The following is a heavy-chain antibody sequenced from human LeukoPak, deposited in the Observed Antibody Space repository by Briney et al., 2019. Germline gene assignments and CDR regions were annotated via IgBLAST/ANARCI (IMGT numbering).Heavy chain of an antibody. CDR2: IYISGST. V-gene: IGHV4-4*07. J-gene: IGHJ3*02. D-gene: IGHD3-22*01. CDR3: ARARYYYDSSGYSGAFDI. Sequence: SETLSLTCTVSGGSISSYYWSWIRQPAGKGLEWIGRIYISGSTNYNPSLKSRVTMSVDTSKNQFSLKLSSVTAADTAVYYCARARYYYDSSGYSGAFDIWGQGTMVTVSS. CDR1: GGSISSYY.